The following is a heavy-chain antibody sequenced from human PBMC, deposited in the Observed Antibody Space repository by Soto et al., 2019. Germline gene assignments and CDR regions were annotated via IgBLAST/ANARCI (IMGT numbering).Heavy chain of an antibody. D-gene: IGHD6-19*01. CDR3: ARDRGRALAEYFDL. J-gene: IGHJ2*01. Sequence: EVQLVESGGGLVQPGGSLRLSCAASGFTVSSNYMSWVRQAPGKGLEWVSVIYSGGSTYYADSVKGRFTISRHNSKNKLYRQRNNLRAEYTAVYYCARDRGRALAEYFDLWGRGTLVTVSS. CDR1: GFTVSSNY. CDR2: IYSGGST. V-gene: IGHV3-53*04.